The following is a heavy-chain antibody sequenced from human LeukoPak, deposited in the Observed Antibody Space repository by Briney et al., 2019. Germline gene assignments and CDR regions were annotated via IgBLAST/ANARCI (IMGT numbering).Heavy chain of an antibody. CDR2: IYYSGST. V-gene: IGHV4-30-4*01. D-gene: IGHD3-10*01. CDR3: ARVDYYGSGSRNAFDI. CDR1: GGSISSGYYY. Sequence: PSETLSLTCTVSGGSISSGYYYWGWLRQPPGTGREWIGYIYYSGSTYYNPSLKSRVTISVDTSKNQFSLKLSSVTAADTAVYYCARVDYYGSGSRNAFDIWGQGTMVTVSS. J-gene: IGHJ3*02.